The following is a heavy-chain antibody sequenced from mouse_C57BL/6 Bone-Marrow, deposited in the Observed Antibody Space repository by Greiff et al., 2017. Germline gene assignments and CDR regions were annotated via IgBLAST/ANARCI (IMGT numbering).Heavy chain of an antibody. Sequence: VQLQQSGPELVKPGASVKISCKASGYSFTSYYIHWVKQRPGQGLAWIGWIYPGSGNTKYNEKFKGKATLTADTSSSTAYMQLSSLTSEDSAVYYCAELGPYYFDYWGQGTTLTVSS. V-gene: IGHV1-66*01. CDR1: GYSFTSYY. J-gene: IGHJ2*01. CDR2: IYPGSGNT. CDR3: AELGPYYFDY. D-gene: IGHD4-1*01.